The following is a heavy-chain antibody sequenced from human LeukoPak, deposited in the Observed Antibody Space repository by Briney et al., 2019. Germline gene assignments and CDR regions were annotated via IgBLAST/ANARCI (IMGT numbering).Heavy chain of an antibody. J-gene: IGHJ4*02. V-gene: IGHV1-2*02. D-gene: IGHD3-3*01. CDR3: ARAPSSVRFLEWLSPSFDY. CDR2: INHNSGGT. CDR1: GYTFTGYY. Sequence: ASVKVSCKASGYTFTGYYMHWVRQAPGQGLEWMGWINHNSGGTNYAQKLQGRVTVTRDTSISTAYMELSRLRSDDTAVYYCARAPSSVRFLEWLSPSFDYWGQGTLVTVSS.